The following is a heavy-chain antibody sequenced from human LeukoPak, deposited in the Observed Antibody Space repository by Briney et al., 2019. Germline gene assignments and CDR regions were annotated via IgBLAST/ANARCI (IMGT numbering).Heavy chain of an antibody. CDR2: ISSSGTII. D-gene: IGHD1-26*01. Sequence: GGSLRHSCAASGFTFSSYAMNWVRQAPGKGLEWVSYISSSGTIIYYADSVKGRFTISRDNSKNSLYLQMNSLRTEDTALYYCAKGHIVGAITEFDYWGQGTLVTVSS. J-gene: IGHJ4*02. V-gene: IGHV3-48*03. CDR3: AKGHIVGAITEFDY. CDR1: GFTFSSYA.